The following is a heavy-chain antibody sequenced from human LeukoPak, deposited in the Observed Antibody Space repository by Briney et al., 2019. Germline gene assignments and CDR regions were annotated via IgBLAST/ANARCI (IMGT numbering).Heavy chain of an antibody. Sequence: GGSLRLSCAASGFTFSSYSINWVRHAPGKGLEGVSSISSSSSYIYYADSVKGRFTISRDNAKNSLYLQMNSLRAEDTAVYYCARSGSSPNDYWGQGTLVTVSS. CDR1: GFTFSSYS. CDR3: ARSGSSPNDY. J-gene: IGHJ4*02. D-gene: IGHD1-14*01. V-gene: IGHV3-21*01. CDR2: ISSSSSYI.